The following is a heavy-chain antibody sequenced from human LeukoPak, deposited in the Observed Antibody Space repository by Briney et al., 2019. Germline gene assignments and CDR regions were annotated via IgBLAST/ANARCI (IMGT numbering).Heavy chain of an antibody. CDR1: GFTFSNCA. CDR2: IRDSGSST. V-gene: IGHV3-23*01. Sequence: GGSLRLSCAASGFTFSNCAMSWVRQAPGKGWEWVSAIRDSGSSTYYTDSVKGRFTISRDNSKNTLHLQMDSLRAEDTAVYYCTKSTGMGAFDIWGQGTMVTVSS. D-gene: IGHD2-8*02. CDR3: TKSTGMGAFDI. J-gene: IGHJ3*02.